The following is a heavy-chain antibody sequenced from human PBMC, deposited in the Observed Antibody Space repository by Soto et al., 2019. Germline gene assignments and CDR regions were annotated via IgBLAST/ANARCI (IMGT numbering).Heavy chain of an antibody. CDR3: AREQWGFDS. CDR1: GGSITTNGHY. Sequence: QVQLQESGPELVKPSQTLSLTCSVSGGSITTNGHYWTWIRQHPGQGLEWIAYIYYTGNSYLNPSLKSRLSSSVDTSKNQFSLELRSVTAADTAVYYCAREQWGFDSWGQGTLVTVSS. J-gene: IGHJ4*02. CDR2: IYYTGNS. D-gene: IGHD6-19*01. V-gene: IGHV4-31*03.